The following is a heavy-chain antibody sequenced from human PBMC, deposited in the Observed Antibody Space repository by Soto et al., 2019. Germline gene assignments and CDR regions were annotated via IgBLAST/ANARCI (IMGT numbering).Heavy chain of an antibody. CDR3: ARGSEQQDYYYYYMDV. Sequence: GGSLRLSCAASGFTFSSYWMHWVRQAPGKGLVWVSRINSDGSSTSYADSVKGRFTISRDNAKNTLYLQMNSLRAEDTAVYYCARGSEQQDYYYYYMDVWGKGTTVTVSS. V-gene: IGHV3-74*01. D-gene: IGHD6-13*01. CDR2: INSDGSST. CDR1: GFTFSSYW. J-gene: IGHJ6*03.